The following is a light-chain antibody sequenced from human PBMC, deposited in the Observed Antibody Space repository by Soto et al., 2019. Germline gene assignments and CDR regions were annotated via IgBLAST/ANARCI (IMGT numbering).Light chain of an antibody. J-gene: IGKJ1*01. Sequence: VIKQSPATLSVSSGGKATLSSRASPTFPHKLAWYQQEPGQAPRLLGYDTSTRANGIPARFSGSGSGTEFTLTISSLQSEDFAVYHCHQYNYWPGTFGKGTKVLVK. CDR3: HQYNYWPGT. CDR1: PTFPHK. CDR2: DTS. V-gene: IGKV3-15*01.